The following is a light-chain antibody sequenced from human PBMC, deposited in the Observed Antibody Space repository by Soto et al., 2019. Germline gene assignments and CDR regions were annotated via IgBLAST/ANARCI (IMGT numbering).Light chain of an antibody. V-gene: IGKV3-20*01. Sequence: EIVLTQSPGTLSLSPGERATLSCRASQSVSSSYLVWYQQKPGQAPRLLIYGASSRATGIPDRFSGSGSGTDFTLTSSRLEPEDFAVYYCQQYGSSPGTFGQGTKVEIK. CDR3: QQYGSSPGT. CDR2: GAS. J-gene: IGKJ1*01. CDR1: QSVSSSY.